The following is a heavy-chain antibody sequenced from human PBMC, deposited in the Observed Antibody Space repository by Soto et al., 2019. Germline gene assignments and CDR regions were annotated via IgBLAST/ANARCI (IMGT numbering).Heavy chain of an antibody. CDR3: ARGELRHFDWLPYYFDY. D-gene: IGHD3-9*01. CDR2: IYHSGST. CDR1: GGSISSGGYS. J-gene: IGHJ4*02. Sequence: SETLSLTCAVSGGSISSGGYSWSWIRQPPGKGLEWIGYIYHSGSTYYNPSLKSRVTISVDRSKNQFSLKLSSVTAADTAVYYCARGELRHFDWLPYYFDYWGQGTLVTVS. V-gene: IGHV4-30-2*01.